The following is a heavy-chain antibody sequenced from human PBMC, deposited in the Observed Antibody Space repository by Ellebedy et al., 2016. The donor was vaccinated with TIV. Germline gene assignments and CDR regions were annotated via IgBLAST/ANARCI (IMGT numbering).Heavy chain of an antibody. Sequence: GGSLRLSCAASEFTFADYAMHWVRQGPGKGLEWVSGISWNSGTIDYADSVKGRFTISRDNARNSLYLQMNSLRVEDTALYYCAREASYVTIFGVVIGDNWFDPWGQGTLVTVSS. CDR1: EFTFADYA. V-gene: IGHV3-9*01. D-gene: IGHD3-3*01. CDR2: ISWNSGTI. CDR3: AREASYVTIFGVVIGDNWFDP. J-gene: IGHJ5*02.